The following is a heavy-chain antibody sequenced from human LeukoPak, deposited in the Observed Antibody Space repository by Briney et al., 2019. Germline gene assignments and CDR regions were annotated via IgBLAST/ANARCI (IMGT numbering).Heavy chain of an antibody. D-gene: IGHD6-19*01. CDR3: TRDRVAGF. CDR1: GFIFSRYW. V-gene: IGHV3-7*01. J-gene: IGHJ4*02. Sequence: PGGSLRLSCAASGFIFSRYWMSWVRQAPGKGLEWVAYIKPDGSEKYYVDSVKGRFTISRDNAKNSLYLQMNILRDDDTAVYYCTRDRVAGFWGQGTLVAVSS. CDR2: IKPDGSEK.